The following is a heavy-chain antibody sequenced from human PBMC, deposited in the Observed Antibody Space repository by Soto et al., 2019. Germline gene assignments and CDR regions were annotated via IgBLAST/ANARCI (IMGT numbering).Heavy chain of an antibody. Sequence: QVQLVESGGGVVQPGRSLRLSCAASGFTFSSYAMHWVRQSPGKGLEWVAVISYDGSNKYYADSVKGRFTIYRDNSKNTLELQMNSLRAEDTAVYYCAVRTGGHFDYWGQGTLVTVSS. CDR3: AVRTGGHFDY. V-gene: IGHV3-30-3*01. D-gene: IGHD1-1*01. CDR1: GFTFSSYA. CDR2: ISYDGSNK. J-gene: IGHJ4*02.